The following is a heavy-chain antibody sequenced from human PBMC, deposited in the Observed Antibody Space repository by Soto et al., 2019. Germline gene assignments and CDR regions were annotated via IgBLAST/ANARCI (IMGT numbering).Heavy chain of an antibody. CDR3: ARGHFDWLFYYYGMDV. CDR2: ISAYNGNT. D-gene: IGHD3-9*01. V-gene: IGHV1-18*01. J-gene: IGHJ6*02. Sequence: ASVKVSCKASGYTFTSYGISWVRQAPGQGLEWMGWISAYNGNTNYAQKLQGRVTMTTDTSTSTAYMELRSLRSDDTAVYYCARGHFDWLFYYYGMDVWGQGTTVTVSS. CDR1: GYTFTSYG.